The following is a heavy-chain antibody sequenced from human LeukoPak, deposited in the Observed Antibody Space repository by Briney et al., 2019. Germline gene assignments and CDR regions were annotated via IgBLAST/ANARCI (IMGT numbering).Heavy chain of an antibody. V-gene: IGHV3-48*02. CDR2: ISSSSSTI. D-gene: IGHD3-10*01. J-gene: IGHJ4*02. Sequence: GGSLRLSCAASGFTFSDYYMNWVRQAPVKGLEWVSYISSSSSTIYYADSVKGRFTISRDNAKNSLYLQMNSLRDEDTAVYYCARGKYYGSGSPFDYWGQGTLVTVSS. CDR1: GFTFSDYY. CDR3: ARGKYYGSGSPFDY.